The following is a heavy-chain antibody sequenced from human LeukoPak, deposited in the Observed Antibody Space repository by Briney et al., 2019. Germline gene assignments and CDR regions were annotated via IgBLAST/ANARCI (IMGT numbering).Heavy chain of an antibody. CDR1: GGTFSSYA. CDR3: ARDSNLGYCSSTSCFKRPRERFDP. Sequence: ASVKVSCKASGGTFSSYAISWVLQAPGQGLEWMGGIIPIFGTANYAQKFQGRVTITADESTSTAYMELSSLRSEYTAVYYCARDSNLGYCSSTSCFKRPRERFDPWGQGTLVTVSS. J-gene: IGHJ5*02. D-gene: IGHD2-2*01. V-gene: IGHV1-69*13. CDR2: IIPIFGTA.